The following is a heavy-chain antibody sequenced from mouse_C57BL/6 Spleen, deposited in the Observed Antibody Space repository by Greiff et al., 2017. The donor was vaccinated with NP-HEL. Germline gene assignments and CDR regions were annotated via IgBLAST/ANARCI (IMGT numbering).Heavy chain of an antibody. Sequence: QVQLQQPGAELVKPGASVKMSCKASGYTFTSYWITWVKQRPGQGLEWIGDIYPGSGSTNYNEKFKSKATLTVDTSSSTAYMQLSSLTSEDSAVYYCARENWDGGNGFAYWGQGTLVTVSA. D-gene: IGHD4-1*01. CDR1: GYTFTSYW. V-gene: IGHV1-55*01. CDR2: IYPGSGST. J-gene: IGHJ3*01. CDR3: ARENWDGGNGFAY.